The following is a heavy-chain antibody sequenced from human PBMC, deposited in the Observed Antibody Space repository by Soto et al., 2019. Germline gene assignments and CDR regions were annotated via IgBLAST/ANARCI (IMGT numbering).Heavy chain of an antibody. J-gene: IGHJ6*02. D-gene: IGHD2-2*01. CDR1: GYIFTSYW. Sequence: GESLKISCNGSGYIFTSYWIGWVRQMPGKGLEWMGIIYPGDSDTRYSPSFQGQVTISADKSISTAYLQWSSLKASDTAMYYCARRGSRKLYGMDVWGQGTTVTVSS. CDR3: ARRGSRKLYGMDV. V-gene: IGHV5-51*01. CDR2: IYPGDSDT.